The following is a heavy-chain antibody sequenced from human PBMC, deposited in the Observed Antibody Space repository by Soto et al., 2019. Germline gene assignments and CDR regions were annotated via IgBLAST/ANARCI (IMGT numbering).Heavy chain of an antibody. V-gene: IGHV1-46*03. CDR2: INPAGSVT. CDR3: ARDNSRTFPAAPGDKKSGSSRWWFDP. CDR1: GISFINHY. Sequence: ASVKVCCKASGISFINHYVHWVRQAPGQGPEWMGVINPAGSVTVYALKLQDRVTVTRDTSTSTVYMELNSLTSEDTAIYYCARDNSRTFPAAPGDKKSGSSRWWFDPWGQGTLVPVSS. D-gene: IGHD6-13*01. J-gene: IGHJ5*02.